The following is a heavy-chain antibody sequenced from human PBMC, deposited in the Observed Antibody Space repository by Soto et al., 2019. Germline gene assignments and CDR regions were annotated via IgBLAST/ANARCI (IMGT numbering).Heavy chain of an antibody. Sequence: QVQLVQSGAEVKKPGSSVKVSCKASGGTFSNYAFSWVRQVPGQGLEWMGGIIPIFETTNYAQKFQGRVTITADESTSTTYMELSSLSSEDTAVFFCARGMIPAAISYRYYAMDVWGQGTTVTVSS. CDR3: ARGMIPAAISYRYYAMDV. CDR2: IIPIFETT. D-gene: IGHD2-2*01. CDR1: GGTFSNYA. V-gene: IGHV1-69*01. J-gene: IGHJ6*02.